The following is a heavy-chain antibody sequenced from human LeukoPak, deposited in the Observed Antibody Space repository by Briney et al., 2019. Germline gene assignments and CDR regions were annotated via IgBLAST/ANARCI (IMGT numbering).Heavy chain of an antibody. V-gene: IGHV4-34*01. CDR1: GGSFSGSY. Sequence: PSETLSLTCAVYGGSFSGSYWSWIRQPPGKGLEWIGEINHSGSTNYNPSLKSRDTISVDTSKNQFSLKLTSVTAADTAVFYCARESGYYDVLTGYYNQNWFDPWGQGTLVTVSS. D-gene: IGHD3-9*01. CDR3: ARESGYYDVLTGYYNQNWFDP. CDR2: INHSGST. J-gene: IGHJ5*02.